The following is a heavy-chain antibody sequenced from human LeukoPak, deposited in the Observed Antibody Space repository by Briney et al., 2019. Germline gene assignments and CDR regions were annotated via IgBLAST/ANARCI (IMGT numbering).Heavy chain of an antibody. V-gene: IGHV4-34*01. J-gene: IGHJ5*02. CDR3: ARVVESNWFDP. Sequence: SETLSLTCTVSGGSISSYYWSWIRQPPGKGLEWIGEINHSGSTNYNPSLKSRVTISVDTSKNQFSLKLSSVTAADTAVYYCARVVESNWFDPWGQGTLVTVSS. CDR1: GGSISSYY. CDR2: INHSGST. D-gene: IGHD6-6*01.